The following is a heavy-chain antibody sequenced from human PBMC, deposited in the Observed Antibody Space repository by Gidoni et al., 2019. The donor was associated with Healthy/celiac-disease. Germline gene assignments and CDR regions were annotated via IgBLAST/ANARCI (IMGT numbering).Heavy chain of an antibody. D-gene: IGHD2-15*01. CDR1: GFTFSSYS. V-gene: IGHV3-48*01. CDR3: ARSYLVAATWYYFDY. J-gene: IGHJ4*02. Sequence: EVQLVESGGGLVQPGGSLRLPCAASGFTFSSYSMNWVRQAPGKGLEWVSYISSSSSTIYYADSVKGRFTISRDNAKNSLYLQMNSLRAEDTAVYYCARSYLVAATWYYFDYWGQGTLVTVSS. CDR2: ISSSSSTI.